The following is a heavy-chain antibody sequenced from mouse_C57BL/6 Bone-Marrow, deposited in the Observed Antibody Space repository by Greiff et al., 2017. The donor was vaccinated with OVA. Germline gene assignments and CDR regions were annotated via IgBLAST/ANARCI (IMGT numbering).Heavy chain of an antibody. CDR2: ISYDGSN. CDR1: GYSITSGYY. V-gene: IGHV3-6*01. J-gene: IGHJ4*01. Sequence: EVQLQESGPGLVKPSQSLSLTCSVTGYSITSGYYWNWIRQFPGNKLEWMGYISYDGSNNYNPSLKNRISITRDTSKNQFFLKLNSVTTEDTATYYCARDWAMDYWGQGTSVTGSS. CDR3: ARDWAMDY.